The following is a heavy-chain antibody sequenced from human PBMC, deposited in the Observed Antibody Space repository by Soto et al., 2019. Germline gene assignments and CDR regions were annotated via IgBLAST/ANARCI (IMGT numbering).Heavy chain of an antibody. CDR1: GYTFTGYY. D-gene: IGHD2-2*02. CDR3: ARDSTGYCSSTSCYTNNWFDP. J-gene: IGHJ5*02. CDR2: INPNSGGT. V-gene: IGHV1-2*04. Sequence: GASVKVSCKASGYTFTGYYMHWVRQAPGQGLEWMGWINPNSGGTNYAQKFQGWVTMTRDTSISTAYVELSRLRSDDTAVYYCARDSTGYCSSTSCYTNNWFDPWGQGTLVTVSS.